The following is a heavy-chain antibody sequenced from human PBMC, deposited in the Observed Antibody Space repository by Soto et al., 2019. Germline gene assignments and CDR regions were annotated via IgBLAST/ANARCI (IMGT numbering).Heavy chain of an antibody. V-gene: IGHV3-48*03. CDR3: ARVGLAVAGSVYDY. D-gene: IGHD6-19*01. CDR2: ISSSGSTI. CDR1: GFTFSSYE. J-gene: IGHJ4*02. Sequence: PGGSLRLSCAASGFTFSSYEMNWVRQAPGKGLEWVSYISSSGSTIYYADSVKGRFTISRDNAKNSLYLQINSLRAEDTAVYYCARVGLAVAGSVYDYWGQGTLVTVSS.